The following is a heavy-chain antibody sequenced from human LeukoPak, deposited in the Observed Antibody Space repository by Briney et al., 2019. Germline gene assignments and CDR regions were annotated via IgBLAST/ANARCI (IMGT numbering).Heavy chain of an antibody. CDR1: GFTFSSYE. CDR3: ARDAPGLERLPASHYYGMDV. D-gene: IGHD1-1*01. CDR2: IGSFGTTI. Sequence: QPGGSLRLSCAASGFTFSSYEMNWVRQAPGKGLEWVSYIGSFGTTISYADSVKGRFTISRDNAKNTLYLQMNSLRAEDTAVYYCARDAPGLERLPASHYYGMDVWGRGTTVTVSS. J-gene: IGHJ6*02. V-gene: IGHV3-48*03.